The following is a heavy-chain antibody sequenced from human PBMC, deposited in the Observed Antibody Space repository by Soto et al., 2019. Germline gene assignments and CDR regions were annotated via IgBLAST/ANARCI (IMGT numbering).Heavy chain of an antibody. J-gene: IGHJ4*02. Sequence: QVQLVEAGGGLVKPGGSLRLSCAASGFTFSDYYMSWSRQAPGKGLEWVSHISSSGSIMYYADSVKGRFTISRDNAKNSLYLQMNSLRAEDTAVYYCARSSPPRVELDYWGQGSLVTVSS. CDR1: GFTFSDYY. V-gene: IGHV3-11*01. CDR2: ISSSGSIM. CDR3: ARSSPPRVELDY.